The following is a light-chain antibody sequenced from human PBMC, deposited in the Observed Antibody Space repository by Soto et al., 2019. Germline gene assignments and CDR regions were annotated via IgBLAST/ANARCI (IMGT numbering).Light chain of an antibody. CDR1: SSDVGGYNF. V-gene: IGLV2-14*01. J-gene: IGLJ2*01. Sequence: QSVLTQPASVSGSPGQSITISCTGTSSDVGGYNFVSWYQQYPGKAPKLLICDVTNRPSGVSNRFSGSKSGNTASLTISGLQAEDEADYYCSSYTSSTTLGVVFGGGTKLTVL. CDR3: SSYTSSTTLGVV. CDR2: DVT.